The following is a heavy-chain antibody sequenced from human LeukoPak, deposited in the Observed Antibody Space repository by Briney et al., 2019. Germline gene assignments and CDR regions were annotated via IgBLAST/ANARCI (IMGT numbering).Heavy chain of an antibody. J-gene: IGHJ3*02. Sequence: SETLSLTCTVSGGSISSYYWSWIRQPAGKGLEWIGRIYTSGSTNYNPSLKSRVTMSVDTSKNQFSLKLSSVTAADTAVYYCARDDGYCSSTSCNYYAFDIWGQGTMVTVSS. D-gene: IGHD2-2*01. CDR1: GGSISSYY. CDR2: IYTSGST. CDR3: ARDDGYCSSTSCNYYAFDI. V-gene: IGHV4-4*07.